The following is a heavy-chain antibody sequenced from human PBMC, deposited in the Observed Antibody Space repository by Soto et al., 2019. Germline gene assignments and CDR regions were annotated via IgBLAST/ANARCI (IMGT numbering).Heavy chain of an antibody. CDR1: GGTFSSYA. J-gene: IGHJ4*02. V-gene: IGHV1-69*13. D-gene: IGHD6-19*01. CDR2: IIPILGTA. Sequence: RASVKVSCKASGGTFSSYAISWVRQAPGQGLEWMGGIIPILGTANYAQKFQGRVTITADESTSTAYMELSSLRSEDTAVYYCARGSYSSGWSLDYWGQGTLVTVSS. CDR3: ARGSYSSGWSLDY.